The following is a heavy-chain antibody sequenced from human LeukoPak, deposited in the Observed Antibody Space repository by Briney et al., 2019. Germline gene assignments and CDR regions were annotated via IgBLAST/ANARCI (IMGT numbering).Heavy chain of an antibody. Sequence: HTGGSLRLSCAASGFTFSSYAMSWVGQAPGKGLEWVAAISGSGGSTYYADSVKGRFTISRDNSKNTLYLQMNSLRAEDTAVYYCAKDDDAVLRFLEWEPFWGQGTLVTVSS. CDR3: AKDDDAVLRFLEWEPF. CDR1: GFTFSSYA. J-gene: IGHJ4*02. CDR2: ISGSGGST. V-gene: IGHV3-23*01. D-gene: IGHD3-3*01.